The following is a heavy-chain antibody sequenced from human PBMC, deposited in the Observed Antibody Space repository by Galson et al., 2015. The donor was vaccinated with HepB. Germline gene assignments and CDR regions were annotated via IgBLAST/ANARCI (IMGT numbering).Heavy chain of an antibody. Sequence: SLRLSCAASGFTFSNYVMTWVRQAPGKGLEWVSIISGSGSSTFYADFVKGRFTISRDNAKNTLYLQMNSLRVEDTAVYYCAKGPDLAMAGCEYWGQGTLVTVSS. D-gene: IGHD6-19*01. CDR1: GFTFSNYV. CDR2: ISGSGSST. V-gene: IGHV3-23*01. J-gene: IGHJ4*02. CDR3: AKGPDLAMAGCEY.